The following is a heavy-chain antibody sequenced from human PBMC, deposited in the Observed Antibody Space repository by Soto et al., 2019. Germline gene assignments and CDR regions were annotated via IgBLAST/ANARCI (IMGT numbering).Heavy chain of an antibody. V-gene: IGHV3-30-3*01. CDR3: AIVPSGSYPEFED. Sequence: GRSLRLSCAASGFIFSSYTMHWVRQAPGKGLEWVGVITYDGSNQYYADSVKGRFTISRANSRNMLFLQMNSLRPDDTAVYYGAIVPSGSYPEFEDCGQGTQVTV. CDR1: GFIFSSYT. CDR2: ITYDGSNQ. J-gene: IGHJ4*02. D-gene: IGHD1-26*01.